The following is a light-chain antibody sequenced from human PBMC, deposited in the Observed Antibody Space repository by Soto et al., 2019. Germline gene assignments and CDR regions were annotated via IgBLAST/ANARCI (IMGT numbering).Light chain of an antibody. CDR2: DTS. CDR3: HQRQSWPRT. J-gene: IGKJ1*01. V-gene: IGKV3-11*01. Sequence: EIVLTQSPAILSLSPGDTATLSCRASQTVSNYLTWYQQKPGQAPRLLIYDTSKRAAGIPARFSGSGSGTDFTLTISSLEPEDFAVYYCHQRQSWPRTFGQGTKVDIK. CDR1: QTVSNY.